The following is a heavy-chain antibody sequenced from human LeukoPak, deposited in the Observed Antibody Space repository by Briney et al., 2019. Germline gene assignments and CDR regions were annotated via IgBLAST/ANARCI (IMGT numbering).Heavy chain of an antibody. CDR3: ARGRIEWYYYMDV. D-gene: IGHD1-14*01. CDR1: GGSISSGDYY. Sequence: PSETLSLTCTVSGGSISSGDYYWSWIRQPPGKGLEWIGYIYYSGSTYYNPSLKSRVTISVDTSKNQFSLKLSSVTAADTAVYYCARGRIEWYYYMDVWGKGTTVTVSS. V-gene: IGHV4-30-4*08. J-gene: IGHJ6*03. CDR2: IYYSGST.